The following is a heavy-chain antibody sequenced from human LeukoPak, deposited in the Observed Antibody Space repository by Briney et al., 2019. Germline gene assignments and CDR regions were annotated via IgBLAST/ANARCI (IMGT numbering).Heavy chain of an antibody. CDR1: GYTFTRYT. J-gene: IGHJ4*02. CDR2: ISAHNGNT. Sequence: ASVKVSCKASGYTFTRYTISWVRQAPGQGVEWMGWISAHNGNTSYAQKLQGRVTMTTATSTSTAYMELRSLRSDDTAVYFSVRITIFVDYFDYWGQGTLVTASS. CDR3: VRITIFVDYFDY. D-gene: IGHD3-3*01. V-gene: IGHV1-18*01.